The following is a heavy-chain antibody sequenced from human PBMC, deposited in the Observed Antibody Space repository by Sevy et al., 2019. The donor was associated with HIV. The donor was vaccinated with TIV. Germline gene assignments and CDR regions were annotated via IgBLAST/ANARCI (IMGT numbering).Heavy chain of an antibody. Sequence: GGSLRLSCTASGFIFSNYWMSWVRQAPGKGLEWVANIKQDGSEKYCVDSVKGRFTISRDNTKNSLYLQMNSLRAEDTAVYYCARAGGDTVVVSTAIGILIMDVWGQGTTVTVSS. D-gene: IGHD2-2*02. CDR3: ARAGGDTVVVSTAIGILIMDV. CDR1: GFIFSNYW. V-gene: IGHV3-7*01. J-gene: IGHJ6*02. CDR2: IKQDGSEK.